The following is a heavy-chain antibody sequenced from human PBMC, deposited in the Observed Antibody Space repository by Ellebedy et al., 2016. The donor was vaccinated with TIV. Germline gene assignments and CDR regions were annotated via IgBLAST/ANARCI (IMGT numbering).Heavy chain of an antibody. CDR1: GFTFSSYS. V-gene: IGHV3-21*01. CDR2: ISSSSSYI. Sequence: GGSLRLXXAASGFTFSSYSMNWVRQAPGKGLEWVSSISSSSSYIYYADSVKGRFTISRDNAKNSLYLQMNSLRAEDTAVYYCARRGSMVREKTLDYWGQGTLVTVSS. J-gene: IGHJ4*02. D-gene: IGHD3-10*01. CDR3: ARRGSMVREKTLDY.